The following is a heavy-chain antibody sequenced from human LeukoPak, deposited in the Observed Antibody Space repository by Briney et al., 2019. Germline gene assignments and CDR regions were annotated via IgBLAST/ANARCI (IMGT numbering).Heavy chain of an antibody. CDR3: ARKPDIVVVPAAIWEDYYYYGMDV. D-gene: IGHD2-2*02. V-gene: IGHV1-8*01. CDR2: MNPNSGNT. J-gene: IGHJ6*02. CDR1: GYTFTSYD. Sequence: ASVKVSCKASGYTFTSYDINWVRQATGQGLEWMGWMNPNSGNTGYAQKFQGRVTMTRNTSISTAYMELSSLRSEDTPVYCCARKPDIVVVPAAIWEDYYYYGMDVWGQGTTVTVSS.